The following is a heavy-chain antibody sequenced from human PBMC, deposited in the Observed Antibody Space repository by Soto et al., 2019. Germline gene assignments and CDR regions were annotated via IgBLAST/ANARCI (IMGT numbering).Heavy chain of an antibody. CDR2: IKSKTDVGTT. D-gene: IGHD1-26*01. CDR1: GFTFSNAW. J-gene: IGHJ6*02. CDR3: TTDRNSGSYYYYYGMDV. V-gene: IGHV3-15*01. Sequence: GGSLRLSCAASGFTFSNAWMSWVRQAPGKGLEWVGRIKSKTDVGTTDYAAPVKGRFTISRDDSKNTLYLQMNSLKTEDTAVYYCTTDRNSGSYYYYYGMDVWGQGTTVTVSS.